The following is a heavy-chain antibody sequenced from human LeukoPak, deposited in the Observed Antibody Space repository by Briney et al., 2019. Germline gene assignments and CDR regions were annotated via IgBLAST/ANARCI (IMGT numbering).Heavy chain of an antibody. D-gene: IGHD3-10*01. CDR3: ARAYYYGSGSYYMEGY. CDR1: GYSFTSYW. CDR2: IYPGDSDT. J-gene: IGHJ4*02. V-gene: IGHV5-51*01. Sequence: GESLKISCKGSGYSFTSYWIGWVRQMPGKGLEWMGIIYPGDSDTRYSPSFQGQVTISADKSISTAYLQWSSLKASDTAMYYCARAYYYGSGSYYMEGYWGQGTLVTVSS.